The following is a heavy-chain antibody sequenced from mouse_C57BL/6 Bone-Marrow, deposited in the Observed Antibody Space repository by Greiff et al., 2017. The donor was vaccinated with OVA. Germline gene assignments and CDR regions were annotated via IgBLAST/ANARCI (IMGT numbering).Heavy chain of an antibody. CDR2: ISYDGSN. D-gene: IGHD4-1*01. Sequence: EVKLMESGPGLVKPSQSLSLTCSVTGYSITSGYYWNWIRQFPGNKLEWMGYISYDGSNNYNPSLKNRISITRDTSKNQFFLKLNSVTTEDTATYYCATGTWGDYWGQGTTLTVSS. V-gene: IGHV3-6*01. CDR3: ATGTWGDY. J-gene: IGHJ2*01. CDR1: GYSITSGYY.